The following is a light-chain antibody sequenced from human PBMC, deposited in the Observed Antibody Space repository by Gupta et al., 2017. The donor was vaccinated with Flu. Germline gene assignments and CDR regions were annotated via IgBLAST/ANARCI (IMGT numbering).Light chain of an antibody. J-gene: IGKJ4*01. CDR1: QYIRHY. CDR3: QQYSDLPVT. CDR2: AAS. V-gene: IGKV1-33*01. Sequence: DIQMTQSPSSLSASVGDRITITCQASQYIRHYLNWYQQKPGKAPKVLIYAASTLEPGAPTRFSGSGSGTEFRFTIDSLQPEDFATYYCQQYSDLPVTFGGGTRVETK.